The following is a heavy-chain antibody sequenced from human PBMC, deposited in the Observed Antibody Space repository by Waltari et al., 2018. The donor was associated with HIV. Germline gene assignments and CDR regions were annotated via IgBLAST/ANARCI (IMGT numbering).Heavy chain of an antibody. V-gene: IGHV3-33*01. CDR3: VASWEPAGNDGLDI. CDR1: GFTFGSYG. CDR2: IWFHGNNK. D-gene: IGHD1-26*01. J-gene: IGHJ3*02. Sequence: QVQLVESGGGVVQPGKSLSLSCAASGFTFGSYGMHWVRQAPGKGLEWVAVIWFHGNNKYYANSVKGRFTISRDNSKNTLYLQLNSLRAEDTGVYYCVASWEPAGNDGLDIWGQGTTVTVSS.